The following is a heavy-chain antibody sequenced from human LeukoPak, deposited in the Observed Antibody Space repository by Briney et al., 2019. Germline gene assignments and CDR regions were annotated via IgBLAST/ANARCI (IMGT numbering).Heavy chain of an antibody. V-gene: IGHV4-39*07. CDR1: GGSISSSSYY. D-gene: IGHD5-12*01. CDR3: ARAWGSGYSGYESYYYYYGMDV. J-gene: IGHJ6*02. Sequence: PSETLSLTCTVSGGSISSSSYYWGWIRQPPGKGLEWIGSIYYSGSTYYNPSLKSRVTISVDTSKNQFSLKLSSVTAADTAVYYCARAWGSGYSGYESYYYYYGMDVWGQGTTVTVSS. CDR2: IYYSGST.